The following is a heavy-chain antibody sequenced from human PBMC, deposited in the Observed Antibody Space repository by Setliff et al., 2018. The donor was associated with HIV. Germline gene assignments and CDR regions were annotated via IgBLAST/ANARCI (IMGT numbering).Heavy chain of an antibody. J-gene: IGHJ6*03. Sequence: ASVKVSCKASGYTFTGYYMHWVRQAPGQGLEWMGRINPNSGGTNYAQKFQGRFTMTRDTSISTAYMELSRLRSDDTAVYYCARNYYDSSGYRHYYYYYYMDVWGKGTTVTVS. CDR2: INPNSGGT. D-gene: IGHD3-22*01. V-gene: IGHV1-2*06. CDR1: GYTFTGYY. CDR3: ARNYYDSSGYRHYYYYYYMDV.